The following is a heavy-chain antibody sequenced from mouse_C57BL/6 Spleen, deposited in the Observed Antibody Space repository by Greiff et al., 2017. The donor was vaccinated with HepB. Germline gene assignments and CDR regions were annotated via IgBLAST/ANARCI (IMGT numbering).Heavy chain of an antibody. CDR1: GFTFSDYY. J-gene: IGHJ3*01. CDR3: GRQHYYGSSWFAY. D-gene: IGHD1-1*01. Sequence: EVQLVESGGGLVQPGGSLKLSCAASGFTFSDYYMYWVRQTPEKRLEWVAYISNGGGSTYYPDTVKGRFTISRDNAKNTLYLQMSRLKSEDTAMYYCGRQHYYGSSWFAYWGQGTLVTVSA. V-gene: IGHV5-12*01. CDR2: ISNGGGST.